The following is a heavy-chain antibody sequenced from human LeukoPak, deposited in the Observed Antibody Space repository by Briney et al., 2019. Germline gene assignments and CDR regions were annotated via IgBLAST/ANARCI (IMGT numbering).Heavy chain of an antibody. V-gene: IGHV4-39*07. CDR2: IYYSGST. D-gene: IGHD4-11*01. CDR3: ARGTYSNYVDY. CDR1: GGSISSGSYY. J-gene: IGHJ4*02. Sequence: SQTLSLTCTVSGGSISSGSYYWGWIRQPPGKGLEWIGSIYYSGSTYYNPSLKSRVTISVDTSKSQFSLKLSSVTAADTAVYYCARGTYSNYVDYWGQGTLVTVSS.